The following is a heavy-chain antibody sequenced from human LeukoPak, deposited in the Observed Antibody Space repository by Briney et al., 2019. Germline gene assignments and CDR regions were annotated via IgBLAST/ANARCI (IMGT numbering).Heavy chain of an antibody. D-gene: IGHD3-22*01. CDR1: GFTFSSYA. CDR2: IDGGGGRT. V-gene: IGHV3-23*01. J-gene: IGHJ4*02. CDR3: AKDSYDSSGSRYDY. Sequence: GGSLRLSCSASGFTFSSYAMSWVRQAPGVGLEWVSAIDGGGGRTWYADSVKGRFTISRDNSKGMLYMQMSSLRAEDTAVYYCAKDSYDSSGSRYDYWGQGTLVTVSS.